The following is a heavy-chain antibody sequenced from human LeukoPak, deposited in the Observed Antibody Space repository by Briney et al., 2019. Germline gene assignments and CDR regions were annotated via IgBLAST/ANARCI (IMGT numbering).Heavy chain of an antibody. CDR2: TSSSDAGT. D-gene: IGHD1-26*01. J-gene: IGHJ6*03. Sequence: GGSLRLSCAASGFALSSYAMSWVRQAPGKGLEWVSATSSSDAGTYHAESVRGRFTISRDNSKNTLYLQMNSLRADDAAVYYCAKGANSGSYSFEYYYYYMDVWGKGTTVTVSS. CDR3: AKGANSGSYSFEYYYYYMDV. V-gene: IGHV3-23*01. CDR1: GFALSSYA.